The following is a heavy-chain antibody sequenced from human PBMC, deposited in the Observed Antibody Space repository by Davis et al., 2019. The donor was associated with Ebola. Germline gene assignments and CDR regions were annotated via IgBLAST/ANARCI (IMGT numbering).Heavy chain of an antibody. V-gene: IGHV3-23*01. CDR2: IGGGGDDT. Sequence: GESLKISCAASGFTFNYYAMSWVRQAPGKGLEWVSLIGGGGDDTYYPDSVKGRFTISRDNSKNMLFLQMNSLRAEDTAVYYCAKDTIAARPHPRGYFDYWGQGTLVTVSS. CDR1: GFTFNYYA. CDR3: AKDTIAARPHPRGYFDY. J-gene: IGHJ4*02. D-gene: IGHD6-6*01.